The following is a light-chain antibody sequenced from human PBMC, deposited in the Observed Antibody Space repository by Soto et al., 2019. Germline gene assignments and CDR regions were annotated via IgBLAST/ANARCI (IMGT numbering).Light chain of an antibody. CDR3: QVWDGSGDHVV. J-gene: IGLJ2*01. CDR1: NIGSKS. CDR2: HDS. V-gene: IGLV3-21*02. Sequence: SYELTQPPSVSVAPGQTARITCGESNIGSKSVHWYQQKPGQAPVLVVSHDSDRPSGIPERFSGSNSGNTATLTISRVDAGDEADYFCQVWDGSGDHVVFGGGTKLTVL.